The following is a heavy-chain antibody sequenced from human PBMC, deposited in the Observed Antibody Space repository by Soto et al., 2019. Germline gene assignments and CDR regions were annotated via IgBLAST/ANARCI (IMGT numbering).Heavy chain of an antibody. CDR2: IYYSGST. D-gene: IGHD2-15*01. Sequence: QVQLQESGPGLVKPSQTLSLTCTVSGGSISSGDYYWSWIRQPPGKGLEWIGYIYYSGSTYYNPSLQSRVTISVDTSKNQFSLKLSSVTAADTAVYYCARDRGDCSGGSCYSIAGWFDPWGQGTLVTVSS. CDR1: GGSISSGDYY. J-gene: IGHJ5*02. CDR3: ARDRGDCSGGSCYSIAGWFDP. V-gene: IGHV4-30-4*01.